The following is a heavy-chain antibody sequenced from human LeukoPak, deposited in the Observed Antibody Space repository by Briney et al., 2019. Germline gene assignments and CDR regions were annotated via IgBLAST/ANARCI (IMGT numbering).Heavy chain of an antibody. CDR1: GGSVNSGSSY. D-gene: IGHD1-26*01. J-gene: IGHJ4*02. CDR2: ISYSGST. V-gene: IGHV4-61*01. Sequence: SETLSLTCTVSGGSVNSGSSYWSWIRQPPGKGLEWIGCISYSGSTNYNPSLRSRVTMSLDTSKNQFSLTLSSVTAADTAVYFCATRRVGATFDYRGQGTLVTVSP. CDR3: ATRRVGATFDY.